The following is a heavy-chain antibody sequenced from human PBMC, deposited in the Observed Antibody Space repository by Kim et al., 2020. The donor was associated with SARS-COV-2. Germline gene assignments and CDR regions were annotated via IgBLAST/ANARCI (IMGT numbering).Heavy chain of an antibody. CDR2: INSDGSST. D-gene: IGHD2-2*01. CDR3: ARGYCSSTSCYRSHGMDV. CDR1: GFTFSSYW. V-gene: IGHV3-74*01. J-gene: IGHJ6*02. Sequence: GGSLRLSCAASGFTFSSYWMHWVRQAPGKGLVWVSRINSDGSSTSYADSVKGRFTISRDNAKNTLYLQMNSLRAEDTAVYYCARGYCSSTSCYRSHGMDVWGQGTTVTVSS.